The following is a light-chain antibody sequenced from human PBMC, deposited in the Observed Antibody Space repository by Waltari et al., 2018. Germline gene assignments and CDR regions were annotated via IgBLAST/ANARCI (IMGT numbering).Light chain of an antibody. CDR1: NIGCNS. CDR3: QVWDSSSDHVV. Sequence: SYVLTPPPSVSVAPGKTASLTCGGNNIGCNSVHWYQRKAGQAPELVIFYNDDRPSGIPERFSGSNSGNTATLTISRVEAGDEADYYCQVWDSSSDHVVFGGGTKLTVL. CDR2: YND. V-gene: IGLV3-21*04. J-gene: IGLJ2*01.